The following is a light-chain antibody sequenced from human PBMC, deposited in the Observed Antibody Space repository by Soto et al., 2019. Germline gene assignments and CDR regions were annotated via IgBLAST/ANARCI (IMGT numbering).Light chain of an antibody. Sequence: TDTLKGSPRERANLSSGASLVINKNVAWYQLQDGPVPRLLIYGASTRAADVAARFSGGGSGTEFTLPISSLQSEDFAEYPCQQYNYWTHSFGQGTKVDIK. V-gene: IGKV3-15*01. CDR1: LVINKN. CDR2: GAS. J-gene: IGKJ1*01. CDR3: QQYNYWTHS.